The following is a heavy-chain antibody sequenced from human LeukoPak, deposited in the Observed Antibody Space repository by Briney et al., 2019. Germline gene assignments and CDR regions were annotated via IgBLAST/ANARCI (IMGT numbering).Heavy chain of an antibody. CDR1: GFTFSSYG. D-gene: IGHD6-13*01. Sequence: PGRSLRLSCAASGFTFSSYGMHWVRQAPGKGLEWVAVISYDGSNKYYADSVKGRFTISRDNSKNTLYLQMNSLRAEDTAVYYCAKDGKIGSSWKDYYGMDVWGKGTTVTVSS. J-gene: IGHJ6*04. V-gene: IGHV3-30*18. CDR3: AKDGKIGSSWKDYYGMDV. CDR2: ISYDGSNK.